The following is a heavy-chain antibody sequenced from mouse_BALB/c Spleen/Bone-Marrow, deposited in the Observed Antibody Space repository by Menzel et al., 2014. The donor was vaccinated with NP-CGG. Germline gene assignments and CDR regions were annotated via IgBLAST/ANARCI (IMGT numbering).Heavy chain of an antibody. V-gene: IGHV14-3*02. CDR3: ASYRYAWYFDV. Sequence: VQLQQPGAELVKPGASVKLSCPASGFNIKDTYMHWVKQRPEQGLEWIGRIDPANGNTKYDPKFQGKATITADTSSNTAYLQLSSLTSEDTAVYYCASYRYAWYFDVWGAGTTVTVSS. J-gene: IGHJ1*01. CDR1: GFNIKDTY. CDR2: IDPANGNT. D-gene: IGHD2-14*01.